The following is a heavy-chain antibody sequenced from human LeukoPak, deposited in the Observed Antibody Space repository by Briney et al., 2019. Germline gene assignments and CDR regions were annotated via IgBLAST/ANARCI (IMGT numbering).Heavy chain of an antibody. CDR3: AREGYSYGTYYDSSGYLDY. Sequence: GASVKVSCKASGYTFTSYAMHWVRQAPGQRLEWMGWINAGNGNTKYSQEFQGRVTITRDTSASTAYMELSSLRSEDMAVYCCAREGYSYGTYYDSSGYLDYWGQGTLVTVSS. CDR2: INAGNGNT. CDR1: GYTFTSYA. J-gene: IGHJ4*02. D-gene: IGHD3-22*01. V-gene: IGHV1-3*03.